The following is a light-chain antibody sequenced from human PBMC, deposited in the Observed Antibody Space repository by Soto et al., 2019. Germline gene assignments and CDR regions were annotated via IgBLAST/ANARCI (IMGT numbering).Light chain of an antibody. V-gene: IGKV3-15*01. CDR1: QSVGYS. J-gene: IGKJ2*01. CDR2: GAS. CDR3: QQYKNWPGYT. Sequence: DIVMTQSPATLSVSPGEGATLSCRTSQSVGYSLAWYQQKPGLAPRLLIYGASTRVTGIPDRFSGSASGTTFTLTLGSLQSEDFAVYYCQQYKNWPGYTFGQGTKLAIK.